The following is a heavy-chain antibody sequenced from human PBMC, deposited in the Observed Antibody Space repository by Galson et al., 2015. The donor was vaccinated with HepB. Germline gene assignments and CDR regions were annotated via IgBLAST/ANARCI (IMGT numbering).Heavy chain of an antibody. CDR1: GFTFSNAW. CDR2: IKSKTDGGTT. D-gene: IGHD3-16*01. J-gene: IGHJ4*02. V-gene: IGHV3-15*07. CDR3: TTEGSWGSWEYYFDY. Sequence: SLRLSCAASGFTFSNAWMNWVRQAPGKGLEWVGRIKSKTDGGTTDYAAPVKGRFTISRDDSKNTLHLQMNSLKTEDTAVYYCTTEGSWGSWEYYFDYWGQGTLVTVSS.